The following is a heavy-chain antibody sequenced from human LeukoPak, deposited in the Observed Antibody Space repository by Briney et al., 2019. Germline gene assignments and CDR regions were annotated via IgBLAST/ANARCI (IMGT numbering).Heavy chain of an antibody. Sequence: RASVKVSCKAPGYTFTSFDFNWVRQATGQGLEWMGWMKSNNGHTGYAQKFQGRVTMTRDTSTSTVYMELSSLRSEDTAVYYCARSQYYYDRSGYFPGYWGQGTLVTVSS. D-gene: IGHD3-22*01. CDR3: ARSQYYYDRSGYFPGY. J-gene: IGHJ4*01. CDR1: GYTFTSFD. V-gene: IGHV1-8*01. CDR2: MKSNNGHT.